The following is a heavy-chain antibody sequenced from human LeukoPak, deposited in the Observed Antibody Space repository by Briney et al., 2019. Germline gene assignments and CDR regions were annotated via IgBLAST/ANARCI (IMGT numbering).Heavy chain of an antibody. Sequence: PGGSLRLSCAASGFAFSKYAMSWVRQAPGKGLEWVSAISGSGGSKYYADSVKGRFTISRDNSKNTLYLQMNSLRAEDTAVYYCARTYYGSGSYYWYAFDIWGQGTMVTVSS. CDR3: ARTYYGSGSYYWYAFDI. CDR1: GFAFSKYA. CDR2: ISGSGGSK. D-gene: IGHD3-10*01. V-gene: IGHV3-23*01. J-gene: IGHJ3*02.